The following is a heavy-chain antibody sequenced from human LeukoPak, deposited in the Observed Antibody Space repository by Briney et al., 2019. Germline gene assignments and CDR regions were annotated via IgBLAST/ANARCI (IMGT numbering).Heavy chain of an antibody. CDR1: GFTFSSYE. CDR2: ISSGSSYI. V-gene: IGHV3-21*01. J-gene: IGHJ4*02. Sequence: PGGSLRLSCAASGFTFSSYEMNWVRQAPGKGLEWVSSISSGSSYIYYADSVKGRFTISRDNAKNSLYLQMNSLRAEDTAVYYCATTVDTAMGIDYWGQGTLVTVSS. D-gene: IGHD5-18*01. CDR3: ATTVDTAMGIDY.